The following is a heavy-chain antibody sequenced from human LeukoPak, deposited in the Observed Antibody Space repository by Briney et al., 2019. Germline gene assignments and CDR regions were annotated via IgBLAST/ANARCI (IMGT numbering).Heavy chain of an antibody. CDR3: ARGATSEDTAIVTGY. V-gene: IGHV3-66*01. Sequence: GGSLRLSCAASGFTFDDYAMHWVRQAPGKGLEWVSVIYTGGSTHYADSVKGRFTISRDNSENTLYLQMNSLRAEDTAVYHCARGATSEDTAIVTGYWGQGTLVTVSS. CDR2: IYTGGST. CDR1: GFTFDDYA. D-gene: IGHD5-18*01. J-gene: IGHJ4*02.